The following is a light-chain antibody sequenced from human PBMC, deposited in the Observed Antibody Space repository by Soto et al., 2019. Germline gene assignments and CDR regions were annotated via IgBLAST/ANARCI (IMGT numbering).Light chain of an antibody. CDR2: GAS. V-gene: IGKV3-15*01. J-gene: IGKJ4*01. CDR3: QPYNNWPLT. CDR1: QSVAGN. Sequence: EIVMTQSPATLSVSPGERATLSCRASQSVAGNLAWLQQEPGQAPRLLMYGASTRAPGIRAIFGGSGSGTEFTLTISSLQSEDCGVYYCQPYNNWPLTFGGGTKVEIK.